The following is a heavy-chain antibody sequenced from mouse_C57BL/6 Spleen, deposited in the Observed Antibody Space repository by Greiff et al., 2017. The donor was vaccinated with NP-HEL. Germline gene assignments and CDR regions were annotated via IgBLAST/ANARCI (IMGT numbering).Heavy chain of an antibody. J-gene: IGHJ2*01. V-gene: IGHV1-69*01. CDR1: GYTFTSYW. Sequence: QVQLQQPGAELVMPGASVKLSCKASGYTFTSYWMHWVKQRPGQGLEWIGEIDPSDSYTNYNQKFKGKSTLTVDRSSSTAYMQLSSLTSEDSAVYYCARFCYMGDYWGQGTTLTVSS. CDR2: IDPSDSYT. CDR3: ARFCYMGDY. D-gene: IGHD1-1*02.